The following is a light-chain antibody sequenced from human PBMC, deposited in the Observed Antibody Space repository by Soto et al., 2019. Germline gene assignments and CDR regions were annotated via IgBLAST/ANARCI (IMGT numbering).Light chain of an antibody. CDR2: GAS. J-gene: IGKJ4*01. CDR3: QQYGSSPLT. V-gene: IGKV3-20*01. CDR1: QSVSSSY. Sequence: EIVLTQSPGTLSLSPGERATLSCRASQSVSSSYLAWYQQKPGQAPRLLIYGASSRATGIPDRFSGSGSGTDFTLTSSRLEPEDFAVYYWQQYGSSPLTFXGGTKADIK.